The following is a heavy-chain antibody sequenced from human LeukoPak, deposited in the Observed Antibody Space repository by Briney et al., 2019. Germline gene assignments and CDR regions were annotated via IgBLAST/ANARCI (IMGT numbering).Heavy chain of an antibody. D-gene: IGHD2-15*01. V-gene: IGHV1-18*01. CDR1: GYTFTSYG. J-gene: IGHJ4*02. CDR3: AREVGGYCSGGSCDEGYFDY. Sequence: GASVKVSCKASGYTFTSYGISWVRQAPGQGLEWMGWISAYNGNTNYAQKLQGRVTMTTDTSTSTAYMELRSLRSDDTAVYYCAREVGGYCSGGSCDEGYFDYWGQGTLVTVSS. CDR2: ISAYNGNT.